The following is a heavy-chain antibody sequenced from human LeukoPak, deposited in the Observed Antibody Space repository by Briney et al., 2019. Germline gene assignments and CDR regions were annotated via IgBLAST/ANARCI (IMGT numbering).Heavy chain of an antibody. V-gene: IGHV1-2*02. CDR3: AKGATEGYYYYYGLDV. Sequence: ASVKVSCKASGYTFTGYYMHWARQAPGQGLEGMGWINPKSGATTYEQKFQDRVTLTRDTSINTAYMDLSGLTSDGTAVFYCAKGATEGYYYYYGLDVWGQGTTVTVSS. CDR1: GYTFTGYY. J-gene: IGHJ6*02. CDR2: INPKSGAT.